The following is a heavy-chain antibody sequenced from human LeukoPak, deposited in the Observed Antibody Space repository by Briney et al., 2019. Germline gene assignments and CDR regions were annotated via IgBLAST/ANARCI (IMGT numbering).Heavy chain of an antibody. D-gene: IGHD3-22*01. CDR3: ARGFRYYDGIDAFDI. V-gene: IGHV3-33*01. J-gene: IGHJ3*02. CDR2: IWYDGSSK. CDR1: GFTFSNYG. Sequence: PGGSLRLSCAASGFTFSNYGIHWVRQAPGKGLEWVGVIWYDGSSKYYADSVKGRFTISRDNSKNTVYLQVNSLRAEDTAVYYCARGFRYYDGIDAFDIWGQGTMVTVSS.